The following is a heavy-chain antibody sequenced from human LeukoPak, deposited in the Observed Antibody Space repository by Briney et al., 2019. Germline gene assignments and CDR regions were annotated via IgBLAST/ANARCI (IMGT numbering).Heavy chain of an antibody. CDR2: ISCDGSNK. J-gene: IGHJ5*02. CDR3: ARDSTGLLWFGELSDWFDP. D-gene: IGHD3-10*01. CDR1: GFTFSCYA. Sequence: GGSLRLSCGASGFTFSCYAMHWVRQSPGKGLEWVAVISCDGSNKYYADSVNGRFTISRDNSKNTLYLQMNSLRAEDTAVYYCARDSTGLLWFGELSDWFDPWGQGTLVTVSS. V-gene: IGHV3-30*01.